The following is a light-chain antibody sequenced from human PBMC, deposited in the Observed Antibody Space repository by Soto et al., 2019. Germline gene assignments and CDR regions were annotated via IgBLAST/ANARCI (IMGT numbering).Light chain of an antibody. Sequence: DIQMTQSPSSLSASVGDRVTITCRASQGISNYLAWYQQKPGKVPKLLIYAASTLQSGVLSRFSGSGSGTDFTLTSSILQPEDVATYYCQKYNSAPLTFGPGTKVDIK. CDR1: QGISNY. J-gene: IGKJ3*01. CDR3: QKYNSAPLT. CDR2: AAS. V-gene: IGKV1-27*01.